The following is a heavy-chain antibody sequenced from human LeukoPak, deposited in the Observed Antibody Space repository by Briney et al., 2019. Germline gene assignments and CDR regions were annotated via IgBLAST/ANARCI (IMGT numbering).Heavy chain of an antibody. CDR3: ARQLGYCSSTRCNTWFAP. CDR1: GGSISSFY. J-gene: IGHJ5*02. V-gene: IGHV4-59*01. CDR2: IYYSGST. D-gene: IGHD2-2*02. Sequence: SETLSLTCTVSGGSISSFYWSRIRQPPGKDLEWIGYIYYSGSTNYNPSLKSRVTISVDTSKNQLSLKLSSVTAADTAVYYCARQLGYCSSTRCNTWFAPWGQGTLVTVSS.